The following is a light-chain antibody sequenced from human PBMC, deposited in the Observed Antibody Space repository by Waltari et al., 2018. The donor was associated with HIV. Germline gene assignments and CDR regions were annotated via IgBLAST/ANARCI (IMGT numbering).Light chain of an antibody. CDR2: EVD. V-gene: IGLV2-23*02. Sequence: QSALTQPASVSGSPGQSITISCTGITTDVSSSNLVSWYQHHPGKAPKLMIFEVDKRPSWVSNRFSGSKSGNTASLTIAWLQAEDEADYYCCSYASSGTFVVFGGGTNLTVL. CDR3: CSYASSGTFVV. CDR1: TTDVSSSNL. J-gene: IGLJ2*01.